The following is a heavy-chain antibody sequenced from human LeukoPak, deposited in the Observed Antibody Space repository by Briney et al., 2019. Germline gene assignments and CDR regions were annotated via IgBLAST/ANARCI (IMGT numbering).Heavy chain of an antibody. V-gene: IGHV3-23*01. CDR3: AKGFYDNSASGVFDI. J-gene: IGHJ3*02. CDR1: GFTFRSFA. D-gene: IGHD3-22*01. Sequence: GGSLRLSCAASGFTFRSFATSWVRQAPGKGLEWVSGISASGGSTYYADSVKGRFTISRDNSKNTLYLQMNSLRAEDTAVYYCAKGFYDNSASGVFDIWGQGTMVTVSS. CDR2: ISASGGST.